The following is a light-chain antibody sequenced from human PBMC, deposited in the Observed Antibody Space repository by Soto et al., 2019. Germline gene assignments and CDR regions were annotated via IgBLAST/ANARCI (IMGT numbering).Light chain of an antibody. V-gene: IGLV2-14*03. Sequence: QSVLTQPASVSGSPGQSITIYCTGTSSDIGGYNYVSWYQQLPGKVPKLIIYDVSNRPSGVSDRFSGSKSGNAASLTISGLQAEDEADYYCSSYTSTSTLYVFGTGTKLTVL. CDR2: DVS. J-gene: IGLJ1*01. CDR3: SSYTSTSTLYV. CDR1: SSDIGGYNY.